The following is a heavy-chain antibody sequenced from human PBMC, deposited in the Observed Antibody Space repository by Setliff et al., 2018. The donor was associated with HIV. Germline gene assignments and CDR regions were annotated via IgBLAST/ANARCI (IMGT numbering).Heavy chain of an antibody. CDR2: IYYSGST. V-gene: IGHV4-31*03. CDR3: ASEAMYYYDTSGHPQGFDY. CDR1: GDSISGAGFY. D-gene: IGHD3-22*01. Sequence: SETLSLTCTVSGDSISGAGFYWTWIRQLPGKGLEWIGSIYYSGSTYYNPSLKSRVTISLGTSRWQFSLTLNSVSAADTAVYFCASEAMYYYDTSGHPQGFDYWGQGTLVTVSS. J-gene: IGHJ4*02.